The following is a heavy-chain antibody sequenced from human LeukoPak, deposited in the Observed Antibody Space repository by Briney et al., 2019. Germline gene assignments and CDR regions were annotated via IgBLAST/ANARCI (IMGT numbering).Heavy chain of an antibody. D-gene: IGHD2-21*01. V-gene: IGHV3-30*18. CDR3: AKDRLRWAQLQYYFDY. CDR2: ISHDGSNK. Sequence: GGSLLLSCAASGFTFSSYGMHWVRPAPGKGLEWVAVISHDGSNKYYADSVKGRFTISRDNSKNTLYLQMNSLRAEDTAVYYCAKDRLRWAQLQYYFDYWGQGTLVTVSS. CDR1: GFTFSSYG. J-gene: IGHJ4*02.